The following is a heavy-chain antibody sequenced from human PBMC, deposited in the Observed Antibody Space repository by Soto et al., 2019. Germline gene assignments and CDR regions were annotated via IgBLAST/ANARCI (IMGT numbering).Heavy chain of an antibody. CDR2: SNPNSGGT. D-gene: IGHD2-21*02. CDR1: GYTFTGYY. Sequence: QVKLVQSGAEVKKPGASVKVSCKASGYTFTGYYMHWLRQAPGQGLEWMGWSNPNSGGTNYAQKCQGRVTMTRDTYSSTAYMELSRLKSDETAVYYCASRPISALVYCGGACSQWGFDPWGQGTLGTVSS. J-gene: IGHJ5*02. CDR3: ASRPISALVYCGGACSQWGFDP. V-gene: IGHV1-2*02.